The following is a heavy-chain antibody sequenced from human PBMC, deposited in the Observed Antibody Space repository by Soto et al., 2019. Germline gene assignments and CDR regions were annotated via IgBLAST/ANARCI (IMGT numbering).Heavy chain of an antibody. J-gene: IGHJ6*02. D-gene: IGHD1-26*01. CDR1: GGSFSGYY. CDR3: ARVWVGAIYYYYYGMDV. V-gene: IGHV4-34*01. Sequence: ETLSLTCAVYGGSFSGYYWSWIRQPPGKGLEWIGEINHSGSTNYNPSLKSRVTISVDTSKNQFSLKLSSVTAADTAVYYCARVWVGAIYYYYYGMDVWGQGTTVTVSS. CDR2: INHSGST.